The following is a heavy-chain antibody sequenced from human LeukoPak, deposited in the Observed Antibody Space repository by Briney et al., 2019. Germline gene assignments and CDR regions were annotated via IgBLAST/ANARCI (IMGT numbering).Heavy chain of an antibody. CDR2: MNPNSAGT. V-gene: IGHV1-2*02. J-gene: IGHJ4*02. CDR3: ARYGGYSGYDNGSYFDY. Sequence: GASVKVSCKSSGYTFTGYYVHWVRQAPGQGLEWMGWMNPNSAGTNPAQKFQGRVTMTRDTSISTAYMELSRLRSDDTDVYYCARYGGYSGYDNGSYFDYWGQGTLVTVSS. CDR1: GYTFTGYY. D-gene: IGHD5-12*01.